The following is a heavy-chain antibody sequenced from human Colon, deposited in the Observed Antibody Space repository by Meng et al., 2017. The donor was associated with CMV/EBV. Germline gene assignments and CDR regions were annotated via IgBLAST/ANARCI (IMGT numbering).Heavy chain of an antibody. J-gene: IGHJ6*02. CDR1: GYPFTNYN. D-gene: IGHD2-15*01. Sequence: ASVKVSCKASGYPFTNYNINWVRQATGQGLEWMGWMNPNSGETSFGQKFQGRITMTRDTSISTAYLELSSLKSEDTALYFCAVIVPATDYSYGTDVWGQGTTDTVSS. CDR3: AVIVPATDYSYGTDV. CDR2: MNPNSGET. V-gene: IGHV1-8*01.